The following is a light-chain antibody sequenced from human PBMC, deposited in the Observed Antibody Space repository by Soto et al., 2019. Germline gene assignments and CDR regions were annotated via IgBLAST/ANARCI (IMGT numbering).Light chain of an antibody. CDR3: SSYTSSSTNV. J-gene: IGLJ1*01. Sequence: QSVLTQPASVSGSPGQSITISCTGTSSDVGGYNYVSWYQQHPGKAPKLMIYEVSNRPSGVSNRFSGSKSGNTASLTISGLQAEDEADYYCSSYTSSSTNVFGNGTKVTVL. CDR2: EVS. CDR1: SSDVGGYNY. V-gene: IGLV2-14*01.